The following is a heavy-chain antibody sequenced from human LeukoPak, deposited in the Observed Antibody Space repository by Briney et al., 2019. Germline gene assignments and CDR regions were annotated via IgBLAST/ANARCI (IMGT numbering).Heavy chain of an antibody. J-gene: IGHJ5*02. D-gene: IGHD6-19*01. CDR1: GGSISSSISY. CDR3: ARDRGSGWSFDP. CDR2: IYYSGST. Sequence: PSETLSLTCTVSGGSISSSISYGGWIRQPPGKGLEWIGSIYYSGSTNYNPSLKSRVTISVDTSKNQFSLKLSSVTAADTAMYYCARDRGSGWSFDPWGQGTQVTVSS. V-gene: IGHV4-39*07.